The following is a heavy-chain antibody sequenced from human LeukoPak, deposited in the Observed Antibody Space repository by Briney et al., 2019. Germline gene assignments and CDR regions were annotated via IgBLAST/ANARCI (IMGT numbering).Heavy chain of an antibody. CDR2: IIPIFGTA. J-gene: IGHJ5*02. D-gene: IGHD2-2*02. Sequence: SVKVSCKASGGTFSSYAISWVRQAPGQGLEWMRGIIPIFGTANYAQKFQGRVTITADESTSTAYMELSSLRSEDTAVYYCARAVPAAIRGNWFYPWGQGTLVTVSS. CDR3: ARAVPAAIRGNWFYP. CDR1: GGTFSSYA. V-gene: IGHV1-69*01.